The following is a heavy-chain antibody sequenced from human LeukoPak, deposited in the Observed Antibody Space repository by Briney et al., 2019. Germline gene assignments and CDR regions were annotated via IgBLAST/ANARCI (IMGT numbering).Heavy chain of an antibody. J-gene: IGHJ5*02. D-gene: IGHD6-25*01. CDR3: AREGAAAEDVNWFDP. CDR1: GYTFTAYY. Sequence: GASVKVSCKASGYTFTAYYMHWVRQAPEQGLEWLGWIDPNSGGAIYAQKFQDRVTKTRDTSISTAYMELNSLRSDDTAVYYCAREGAAAEDVNWFDPWGQGTLVTVSS. V-gene: IGHV1-2*02. CDR2: IDPNSGGA.